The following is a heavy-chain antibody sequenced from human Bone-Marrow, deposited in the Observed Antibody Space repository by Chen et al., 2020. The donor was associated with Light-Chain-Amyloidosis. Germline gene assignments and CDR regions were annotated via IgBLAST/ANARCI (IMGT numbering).Heavy chain of an antibody. V-gene: IGHV3-48*03. Sequence: EVQLVESGGGLVQPGGSLRLSCAASGFTFDNYEMNWVRQVPGGGLEWVSYISSDSRSIYSADSVKGRFTISRDNAKNSLYLQMNSLRAEDTAVYYCASLHDYNTYHLPFDYWGQGTLVTVSS. CDR2: ISSDSRSI. D-gene: IGHD4-4*01. CDR3: ASLHDYNTYHLPFDY. J-gene: IGHJ4*02. CDR1: GFTFDNYE.